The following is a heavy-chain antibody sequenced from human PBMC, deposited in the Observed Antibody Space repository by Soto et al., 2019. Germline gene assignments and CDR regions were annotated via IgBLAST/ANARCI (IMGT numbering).Heavy chain of an antibody. V-gene: IGHV1-18*01. D-gene: IGHD6-19*01. CDR2: ISAYNGNT. CDR3: ARDRIAVAGMVGGGYYYGMDV. Sequence: QVQLVQSGAEVKKPGASVKVSCKASGYTFTSYGISWVRQAPGQGLEWMGWISAYNGNTNYAQKLQGRVTMTTDTSTSTAYMELRSLRSDDTAVYYCARDRIAVAGMVGGGYYYGMDVWGQGTTVTVSS. J-gene: IGHJ6*02. CDR1: GYTFTSYG.